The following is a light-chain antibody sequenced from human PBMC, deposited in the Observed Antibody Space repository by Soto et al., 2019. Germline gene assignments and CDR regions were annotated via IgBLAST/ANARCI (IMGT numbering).Light chain of an antibody. CDR1: QSVSSY. CDR2: DAS. CDR3: QHPKWA. J-gene: IGKJ1*01. V-gene: IGKV3-11*01. Sequence: EIVLTQSPATLSLSPGERATLSCRASQSVSSYLAWYQQKPGQAPRLLIYDASNRATGIPARFSGSGSGTDFTLTITNLQPEDSGTYYCQHPKWAFGQGTTVEI.